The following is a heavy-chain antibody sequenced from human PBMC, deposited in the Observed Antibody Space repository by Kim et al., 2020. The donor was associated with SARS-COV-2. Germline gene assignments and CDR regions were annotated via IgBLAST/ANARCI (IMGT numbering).Heavy chain of an antibody. D-gene: IGHD6-19*01. Sequence: GGSLRLSCKASGFTFTKYGMHWVRQAPGKGLEWVSVVCYAGSVTYYGETVKGRFTISRDTSKNTLYLQMDSLRAEDTAVYYCTRGAVSGNEALGIWGQGSLVTVSS. CDR2: VCYAGSVT. CDR1: GFTFTKYG. CDR3: TRGAVSGNEALGI. J-gene: IGHJ3*02. V-gene: IGHV3-30*03.